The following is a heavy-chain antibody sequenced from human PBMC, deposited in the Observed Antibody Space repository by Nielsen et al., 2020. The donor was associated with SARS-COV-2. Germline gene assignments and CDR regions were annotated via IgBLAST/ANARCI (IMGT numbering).Heavy chain of an antibody. D-gene: IGHD2-15*01. CDR1: GGTFSSYA. Sequence: SVKVSCKASGGTFSSYAISWVRQAPGQGLEWMGGIIPIFGTANYAQKFQGRVTITADESTSTAYMELNSLRSEDTAVYYCARNHVLGGGGDAFDIWGQGTMVTVSS. J-gene: IGHJ3*02. V-gene: IGHV1-69*13. CDR3: ARNHVLGGGGDAFDI. CDR2: IIPIFGTA.